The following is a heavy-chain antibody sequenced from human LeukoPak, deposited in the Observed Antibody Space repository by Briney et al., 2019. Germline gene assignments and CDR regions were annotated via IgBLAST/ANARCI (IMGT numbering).Heavy chain of an antibody. CDR1: GYTFTSYA. D-gene: IGHD6-13*01. Sequence: ASVKLSCKASGYTFTSYAMHWVRQAPGQRLEWMGWINAGNGNTKYSQKFQGRVTITRDTSASTAYMELSSVRSEDTAVYYCARGYSSSWSLDYWGQGTLVTVSS. CDR3: ARGYSSSWSLDY. V-gene: IGHV1-3*01. CDR2: INAGNGNT. J-gene: IGHJ4*02.